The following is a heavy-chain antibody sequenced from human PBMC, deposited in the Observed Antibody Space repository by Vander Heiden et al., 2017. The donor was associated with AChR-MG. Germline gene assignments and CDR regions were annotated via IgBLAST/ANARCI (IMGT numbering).Heavy chain of an antibody. CDR1: GFSPSTSGVG. D-gene: IGHD2-15*01. CDR2: IYGDDDK. V-gene: IGHV2-5*02. CDR3: AHHSPVATFDY. J-gene: IGHJ4*02. Sequence: QITLKESGPTLVKPTQTLTLTCTFSGFSPSTSGVGVGWIRQPPGKALEWLALIYGDDDKRYSPSLKSRLTITKDTSKNQVVLTMTNMDPVDTATYYCAHHSPVATFDYWGQGTLVTVSS.